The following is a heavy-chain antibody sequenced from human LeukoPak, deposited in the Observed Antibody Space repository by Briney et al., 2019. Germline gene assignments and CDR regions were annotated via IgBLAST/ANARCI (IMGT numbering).Heavy chain of an antibody. CDR1: GGSISSGGYY. J-gene: IGHJ3*02. D-gene: IGHD4-17*01. CDR2: IYHSGST. V-gene: IGHV4-30-2*01. Sequence: SQTLSLTCTVSGGSISSGGYYWSWIRQPPGKGLEWIGYIYHSGSTYYNPSLKSRVTISVDRSKNQFSLKLSSVTAADTAVYYCARDDRTTVTTLGAFDIWGQGTMVTVSS. CDR3: ARDDRTTVTTLGAFDI.